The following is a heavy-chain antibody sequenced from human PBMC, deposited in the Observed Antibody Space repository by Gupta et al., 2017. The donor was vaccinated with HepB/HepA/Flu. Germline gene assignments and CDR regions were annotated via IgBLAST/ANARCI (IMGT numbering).Heavy chain of an antibody. CDR2: INPYSGGT. J-gene: IGHJ4*02. CDR1: GYTFTTYH. Sequence: QVQLVQSGAEVKKTGASVKVSCKPSGYTFTTYHIPWVRQAPGEGVEWMGWINPYSGGTHYAQKVQDWVNMTRETSLNKGYMALSSLTTYDTGGFYLASAVDGDVAWDYWGQGTLVTVSS. D-gene: IGHD5-12*01. V-gene: IGHV1-2*04. CDR3: ASAVDGDVAWDY.